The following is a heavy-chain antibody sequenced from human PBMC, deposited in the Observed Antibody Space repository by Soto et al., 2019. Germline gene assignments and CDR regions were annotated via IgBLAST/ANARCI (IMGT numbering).Heavy chain of an antibody. D-gene: IGHD6-13*01. V-gene: IGHV1-69*02. Sequence: GASVKVSCKASGGTFSSYTISWVRQAPGQGLEWMGRIIPILGIANYAQKFQGRVTITADKSTSTAYMELSSLRSEDTAVYYCATPRGIAAAGTGTGYYFDYWGQGTLVTVSS. CDR1: GGTFSSYT. J-gene: IGHJ4*02. CDR2: IIPILGIA. CDR3: ATPRGIAAAGTGTGYYFDY.